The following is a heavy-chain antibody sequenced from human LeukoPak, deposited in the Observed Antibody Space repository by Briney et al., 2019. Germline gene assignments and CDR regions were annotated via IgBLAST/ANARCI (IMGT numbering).Heavy chain of an antibody. Sequence: GGSLRLSCAASGFPFSSYAMTWVRQAPGKGLEWVSSIGGSGGSTYYADSVKGRSTISRDTSKNPLYLQMNSLRAEDTAVYYCAKYRGFGDSYDSWGQGTLVTVSS. CDR1: GFPFSSYA. J-gene: IGHJ4*02. CDR2: IGGSGGST. D-gene: IGHD3-10*01. V-gene: IGHV3-23*01. CDR3: AKYRGFGDSYDS.